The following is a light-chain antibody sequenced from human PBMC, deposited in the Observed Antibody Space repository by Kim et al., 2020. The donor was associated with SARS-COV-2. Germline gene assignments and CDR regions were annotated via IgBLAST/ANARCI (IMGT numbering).Light chain of an antibody. CDR1: RSNIASNY. Sequence: QKVTFACSGSRSNIASNYVYWYQQLPGTAPKLHIYRNNQRPSGVPDRFSGSKSGTSASLAISGLRSEDGADYYCAAWDDSLSGVVFGGGTQLTVL. CDR3: AAWDDSLSGVV. J-gene: IGLJ2*01. V-gene: IGLV1-47*01. CDR2: RNN.